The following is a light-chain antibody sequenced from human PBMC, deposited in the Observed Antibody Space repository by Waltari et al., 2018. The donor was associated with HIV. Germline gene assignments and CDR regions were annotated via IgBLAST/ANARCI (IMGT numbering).Light chain of an antibody. Sequence: DVQMTQSPSSLSASVGDSIPITCRASQTVTNKVNWYQQKPGKAPKVLIFDASSLQSGVPSRFSGSGSGTDFTLSIYSLQPDDFASYFCQQSYLSPLTFGPGTKVDIK. CDR2: DAS. CDR1: QTVTNK. J-gene: IGKJ3*01. V-gene: IGKV1-39*01. CDR3: QQSYLSPLT.